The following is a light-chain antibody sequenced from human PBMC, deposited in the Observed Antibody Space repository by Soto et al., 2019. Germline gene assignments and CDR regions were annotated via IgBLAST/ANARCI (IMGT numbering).Light chain of an antibody. Sequence: EIVMTQSPATLSVSPGERATLSCRASQSVSSNLAWYQQKPGQAPRLLIYGASSRATGIPARFSGSGSGTDYTLTISSLEAEDFAVYYCQQRSNWPLITFGQGTKVDIK. CDR3: QQRSNWPLIT. CDR1: QSVSSN. CDR2: GAS. V-gene: IGKV3-11*01. J-gene: IGKJ1*01.